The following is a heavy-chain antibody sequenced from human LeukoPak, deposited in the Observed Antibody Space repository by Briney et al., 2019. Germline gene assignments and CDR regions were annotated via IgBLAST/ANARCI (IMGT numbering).Heavy chain of an antibody. D-gene: IGHD6-13*01. J-gene: IGHJ5*02. V-gene: IGHV3-48*04. CDR1: GFTFSSYH. Sequence: PGGSLRLSCVGSGFTFSSYHMNWVRQAPGKGLEWVSYISSSGSTIYYADSVKGRFTISRDNAKNSLYLQMNSLRAEDTAVYYCAREYSSSWYVNWFDPWGQGTLVTVSS. CDR3: AREYSSSWYVNWFDP. CDR2: ISSSGSTI.